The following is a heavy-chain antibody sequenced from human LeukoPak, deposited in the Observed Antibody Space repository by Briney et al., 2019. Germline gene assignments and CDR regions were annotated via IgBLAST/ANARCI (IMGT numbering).Heavy chain of an antibody. Sequence: SETLSLTCAVSGYSINSGYYWGWIRQPPGNGLEWIGSIYHSGSTSYNPSLKSRVTISVDTSKNQFSLKLSSVTAADTAVYYCARHRAGATSYDAFDIWGQGTMVTVSS. V-gene: IGHV4-38-2*01. J-gene: IGHJ3*02. D-gene: IGHD1-26*01. CDR3: ARHRAGATSYDAFDI. CDR1: GYSINSGYY. CDR2: IYHSGST.